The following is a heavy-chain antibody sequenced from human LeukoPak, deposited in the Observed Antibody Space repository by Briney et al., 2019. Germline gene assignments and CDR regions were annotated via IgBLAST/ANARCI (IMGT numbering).Heavy chain of an antibody. CDR2: IYYSGST. CDR3: ARDLRGDSSSCFDY. CDR1: GGSISSGDYY. V-gene: IGHV4-30-4*08. J-gene: IGHJ4*02. Sequence: SETLSLTCTVSGGSISSGDYYWSWIRQPPGKGLEWIGYIYYSGSTYYNPSLKSRVTISVDTSKNQFSLKLSSVTAADTAVYYCARDLRGDSSSCFDYWAREPWSPSPQ. D-gene: IGHD6-13*01.